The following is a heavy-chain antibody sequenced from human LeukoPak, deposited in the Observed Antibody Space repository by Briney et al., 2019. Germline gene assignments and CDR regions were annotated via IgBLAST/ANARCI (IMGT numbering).Heavy chain of an antibody. CDR2: INPSGGST. V-gene: IGHV1-46*01. Sequence: ASVKVSCKASGYTFTKYYMHWVRQAPGQGLGCMGMINPSGGSTTYAQNFQGRVTMTRDMSTSTFYLELSSLRSEDTAVYYCARDYDGETNYYYYMDVWGKGTTVTVSS. CDR3: ARDYDGETNYYYYMDV. D-gene: IGHD4-17*01. J-gene: IGHJ6*03. CDR1: GYTFTKYY.